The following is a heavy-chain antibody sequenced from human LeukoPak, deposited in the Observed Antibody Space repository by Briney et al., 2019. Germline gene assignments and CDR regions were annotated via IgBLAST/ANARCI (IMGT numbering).Heavy chain of an antibody. CDR2: IYSSGTT. Sequence: SETLSLPCTVSGVSLSNFYWSWIRPPPGKGLEWIGRIYSSGTTIYNPSLKSRVTMSVDTSKNQFSLKLSSVTAADTAVYFCASGSSGYDPWGQGTLVTVSS. V-gene: IGHV4-4*07. CDR3: ASGSSGYDP. J-gene: IGHJ5*02. CDR1: GVSLSNFY. D-gene: IGHD5-12*01.